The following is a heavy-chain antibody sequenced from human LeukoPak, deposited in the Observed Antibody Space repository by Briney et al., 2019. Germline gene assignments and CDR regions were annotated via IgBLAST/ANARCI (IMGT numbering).Heavy chain of an antibody. V-gene: IGHV3-23*01. CDR1: GFTFSSYA. CDR3: ASPGERYSFGYGY. Sequence: GGSLRLSCAASGFTFSSYAMSWVRHGPRQGQEWVSAMGGNGGSTDYDDSAKGRRTITCDNSKKKLYLLMNSPGAAAPAVDYCASPGERYSFGYGYWGQGTLVTVSS. J-gene: IGHJ4*02. CDR2: MGGNGGST. D-gene: IGHD5-18*01.